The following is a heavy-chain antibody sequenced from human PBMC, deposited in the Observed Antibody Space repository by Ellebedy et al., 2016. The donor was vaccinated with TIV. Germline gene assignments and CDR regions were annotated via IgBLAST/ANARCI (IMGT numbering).Heavy chain of an antibody. J-gene: IGHJ6*02. Sequence: AASVKVSCKASGYTFTNYYMYWVRQAPGQGLEWMGIINPGGGGTSYAQKFQGRVTMTRDTSTSTVYMELSSLSSEDTALYYCARAPLSGVFYGMDVWGQGTTVTVSS. CDR1: GYTFTNYY. V-gene: IGHV1-46*01. D-gene: IGHD3-16*02. CDR3: ARAPLSGVFYGMDV. CDR2: INPGGGGT.